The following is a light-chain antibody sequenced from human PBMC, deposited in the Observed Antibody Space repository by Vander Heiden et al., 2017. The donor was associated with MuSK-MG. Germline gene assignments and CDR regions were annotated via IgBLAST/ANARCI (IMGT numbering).Light chain of an antibody. CDR3: CSYAGSYTVV. CDR2: DVS. CDR1: SSDVGGYNY. J-gene: IGLJ2*01. V-gene: IGLV2-11*01. Sequence: QSALTQPRSVSGSPGQSVTISCTGTSSDVGGYNYVSWYQQHPGKAHKLMIYDVSKRPSGVPDRFSGSKSGNTASLTISGLQAEEEADYYCCSYAGSYTVVFGGGTKLTVL.